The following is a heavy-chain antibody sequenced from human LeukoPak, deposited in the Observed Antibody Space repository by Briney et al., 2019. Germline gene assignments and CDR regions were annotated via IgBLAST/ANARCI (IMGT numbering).Heavy chain of an antibody. D-gene: IGHD6-13*01. CDR3: ARESRIAEPGTLSWGPRPRYYYYMDV. V-gene: IGHV4-61*02. Sequence: SETLSLTCAVSGASITTDTYFWTWIRQPAGKGLEWIGRIYTSGGTNYNPSLKSRVTISVDTSKNQFSLRLRSVTAADTAVYYCARESRIAEPGTLSWGPRPRYYYYMDVWGKGTTVTVSS. J-gene: IGHJ6*03. CDR1: GASITTDTYF. CDR2: IYTSGGT.